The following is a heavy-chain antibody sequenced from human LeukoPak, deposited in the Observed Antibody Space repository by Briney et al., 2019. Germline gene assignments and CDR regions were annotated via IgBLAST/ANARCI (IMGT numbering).Heavy chain of an antibody. Sequence: GGSLRLSCAASGFTFSSYWMSWVRQAPGKGLEWVANIKQDGSEKYYVDSVKGRFTISRDNAKNSLYLQMNSLRAEDTAVYYCAREDCSSTSCYGRNWFAPWGQGTLVTVSS. J-gene: IGHJ5*02. CDR2: IKQDGSEK. V-gene: IGHV3-7*01. D-gene: IGHD2-2*01. CDR1: GFTFSSYW. CDR3: AREDCSSTSCYGRNWFAP.